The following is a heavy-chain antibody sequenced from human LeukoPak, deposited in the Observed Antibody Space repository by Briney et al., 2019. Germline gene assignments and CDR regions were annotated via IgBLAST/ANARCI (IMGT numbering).Heavy chain of an antibody. D-gene: IGHD4-17*01. Sequence: SVKLSCKASGGTFSSYAISWVRQAPGQGLEWMGRIMPSLGITNYAQNFQGRVTITANKSTSTSYMELRSLRSEDTAVYYCARGNWGVTVTKYYYYGMDVWGQGTTITVSS. J-gene: IGHJ6*02. CDR1: GGTFSSYA. CDR2: IMPSLGIT. V-gene: IGHV1-69*04. CDR3: ARGNWGVTVTKYYYYGMDV.